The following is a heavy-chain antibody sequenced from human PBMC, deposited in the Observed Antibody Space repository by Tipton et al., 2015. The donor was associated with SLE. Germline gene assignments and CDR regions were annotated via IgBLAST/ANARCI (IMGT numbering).Heavy chain of an antibody. V-gene: IGHV3-23*01. J-gene: IGHJ6*02. CDR3: ARASRGDIVVVPAAPAGMDV. Sequence: SLRLSCAASGFTFSSYAMSWVRQAPGKGLEWVSAISGSGGSTYYADSVKGRFTISRDNAKNTLYLQMNSLRAEDTAVYYCARASRGDIVVVPAAPAGMDVWGQGTTVTVSS. D-gene: IGHD2-2*01. CDR2: ISGSGGST. CDR1: GFTFSSYA.